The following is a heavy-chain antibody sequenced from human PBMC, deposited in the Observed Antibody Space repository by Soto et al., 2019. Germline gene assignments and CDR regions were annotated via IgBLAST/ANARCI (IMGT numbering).Heavy chain of an antibody. J-gene: IGHJ4*02. CDR2: IYHSGST. Sequence: QLQLQESGSGLVKPSQTLSLTCAVSGGSISSGGYSWSWIRQPPGKGLEWIGYIYHSGSTYYNPSLKSGVTIPVDRPKNPSSRKLSSVPAAATAVYDRARGQVVAAQHWGQGTLVTVSS. CDR1: GGSISSGGYS. D-gene: IGHD2-15*01. V-gene: IGHV4-30-2*01. CDR3: ARGQVVAAQH.